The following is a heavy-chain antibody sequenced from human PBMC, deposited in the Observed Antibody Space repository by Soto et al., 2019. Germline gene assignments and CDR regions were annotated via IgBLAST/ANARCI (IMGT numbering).Heavy chain of an antibody. CDR1: GFTFSSYA. D-gene: IGHD6-13*01. Sequence: QVQLVESGGGVVQPGRSLRLSCAASGFTFSSYAMHWVRQAPGKGLEWVAVISYDGSNKYYADSVKGRFTISRDNSKNTLYLQMTSLRAEDTAVYYCARDSYSSSWYEWGQGTLVTVSS. J-gene: IGHJ4*02. CDR2: ISYDGSNK. V-gene: IGHV3-30-3*01. CDR3: ARDSYSSSWYE.